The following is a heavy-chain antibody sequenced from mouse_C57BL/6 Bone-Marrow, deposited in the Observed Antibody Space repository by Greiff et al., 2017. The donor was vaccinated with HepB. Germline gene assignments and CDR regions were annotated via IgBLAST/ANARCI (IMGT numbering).Heavy chain of an antibody. CDR2: ISNGGGST. Sequence: EVQLVESGGGLVQPGGSLKLSCAASGFTFSDYYMYWVRQTPEKRLEWVAYISNGGGSTYYPDTVKGRFTISSDNAKNTLYLQMSRLKSEDTAMYYCARRGSYYDDAMDYWGQGTSVTVSS. CDR3: ARRGSYYDDAMDY. CDR1: GFTFSDYY. V-gene: IGHV5-12*01. D-gene: IGHD1-1*01. J-gene: IGHJ4*01.